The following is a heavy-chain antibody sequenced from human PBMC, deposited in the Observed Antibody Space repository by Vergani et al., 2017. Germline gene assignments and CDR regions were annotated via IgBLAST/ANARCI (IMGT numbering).Heavy chain of an antibody. D-gene: IGHD2-15*01. Sequence: VQLVESGGGLVQPGRSLRLSCTASGFTFGDYAMSWVRQAPGKGLEWVGFIRSKAYGGTTEYAASVKGRFTISRDDSKNTLYLQMNSLKTEDTAVYYCTTGKGGLYYWGQGTLVTVSS. CDR2: IRSKAYGGTT. J-gene: IGHJ4*02. V-gene: IGHV3-49*04. CDR1: GFTFGDYA. CDR3: TTGKGGLYY.